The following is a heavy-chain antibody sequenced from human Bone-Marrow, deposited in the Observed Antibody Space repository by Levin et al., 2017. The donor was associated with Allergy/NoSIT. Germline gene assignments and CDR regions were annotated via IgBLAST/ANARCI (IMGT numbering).Heavy chain of an antibody. J-gene: IGHJ4*02. CDR2: INPSGGST. CDR1: GYTFTSYY. V-gene: IGHV1-46*01. D-gene: IGHD6-13*01. Sequence: ASVKVSCKASGYTFTSYYMHWVRQAPGQGLEWMGIINPSGGSTSYAQKFQGRVTMTRDTSTSTVYMELSSLRSEDTAVYYCAREFTPKVAAAGTMAFDYWGQGTLVTVSS. CDR3: AREFTPKVAAAGTMAFDY.